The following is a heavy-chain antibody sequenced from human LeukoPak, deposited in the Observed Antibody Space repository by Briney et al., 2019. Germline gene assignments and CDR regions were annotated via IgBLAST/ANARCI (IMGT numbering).Heavy chain of an antibody. CDR3: ARQNDRSHDY. CDR2: IYYSGTT. CDR1: GRSISRSIYY. V-gene: IGHV4-39*01. J-gene: IGHJ4*02. Sequence: SETLSLTCTVSGRSISRSIYYWGWIRQPPGKGLEWIGSIYYSGTTYSNPSLKSRVTISVDTSKNQFSLKLRSVTAADTAVYYCARQNDRSHDYWGQGTLVTVSS. D-gene: IGHD1-1*01.